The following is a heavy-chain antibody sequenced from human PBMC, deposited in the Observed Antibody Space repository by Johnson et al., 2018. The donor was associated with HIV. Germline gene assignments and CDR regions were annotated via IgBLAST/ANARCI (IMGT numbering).Heavy chain of an antibody. CDR2: ISYDGGNK. V-gene: IGHV3-30*04. CDR3: AREGVSGSYYDAFDL. J-gene: IGHJ3*01. CDR1: GFTFSSYA. D-gene: IGHD1-26*01. Sequence: QVQLVESGGGVVQPGRSLRLSCAASGFTFSSYAMHWVRQAPGKGLEWVAVISYDGGNKYYADSVKGRFTISRDNSKNTLFLQMDSLRADDTAVYYCAREGVSGSYYDAFDLWGQGTMVTVSS.